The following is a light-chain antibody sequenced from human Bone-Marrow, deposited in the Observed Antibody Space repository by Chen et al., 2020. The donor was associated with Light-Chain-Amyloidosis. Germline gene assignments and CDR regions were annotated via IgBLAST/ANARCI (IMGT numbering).Light chain of an antibody. CDR1: STDVGHYNL. CDR3: CSSSDTDTLI. V-gene: IGLV2-23*01. J-gene: IGLJ2*01. Sequence: QSALTQPASVAGSVGQSITISCTGTSTDVGHYNLVSWYKQHPGEAPKLMIYEDSERPSGVSNRFSGSKSGNTASLTISGLQTEDQADYYCCSSSDTDTLIFGTGTRLTVL. CDR2: EDS.